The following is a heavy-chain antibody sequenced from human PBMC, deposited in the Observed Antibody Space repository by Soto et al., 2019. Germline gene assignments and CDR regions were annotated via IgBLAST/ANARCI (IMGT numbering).Heavy chain of an antibody. CDR3: ARGPYGSSSYGMDV. CDR1: GFIFSSYW. V-gene: IGHV3-7*03. CDR2: IKQDGSEK. Sequence: EVQLVESGGGLVQPGGSLRLSCAASGFIFSSYWMSWVRQAPGKGLEWVANIKQDGSEKYYVDSVKGRFTISRDNAKNSLYLQMNSLRAEDTAVYYCARGPYGSSSYGMDVWGQGTTVTVSS. D-gene: IGHD6-6*01. J-gene: IGHJ6*02.